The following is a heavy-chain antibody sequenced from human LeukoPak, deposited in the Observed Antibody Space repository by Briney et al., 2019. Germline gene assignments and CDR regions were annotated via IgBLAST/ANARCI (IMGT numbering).Heavy chain of an antibody. CDR2: ISSSSSYI. CDR3: ARDPGYYGSGSYNDY. V-gene: IGHV3-21*01. Sequence: GGSLRLSCAASGFTFSSYAMSWVRQAPGKGLEWVSSISSSSSYIYYADPVKGRFTISRDNAKNSLYLQMNSLRAEDTAVYYCARDPGYYGSGSYNDYWGQGTLVTVSS. D-gene: IGHD3-10*01. J-gene: IGHJ4*02. CDR1: GFTFSSYA.